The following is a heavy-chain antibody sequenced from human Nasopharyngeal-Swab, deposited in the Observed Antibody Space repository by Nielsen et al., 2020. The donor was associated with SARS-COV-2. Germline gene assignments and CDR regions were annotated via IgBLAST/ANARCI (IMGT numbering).Heavy chain of an antibody. CDR3: AKATQIFWFGQFRNDAFDV. D-gene: IGHD3-10*01. CDR2: ISYVGSKK. J-gene: IGHJ3*01. V-gene: IGHV3-30*18. Sequence: GESLKISCAASGFSFNNYGMHWVRQAPGKGLEWVAVISYVGSKKFYVASVEGRFTISRDFSKNTLFLQMSSLRPEDTAVYYCAKATQIFWFGQFRNDAFDVWGQGTMVTVSS. CDR1: GFSFNNYG.